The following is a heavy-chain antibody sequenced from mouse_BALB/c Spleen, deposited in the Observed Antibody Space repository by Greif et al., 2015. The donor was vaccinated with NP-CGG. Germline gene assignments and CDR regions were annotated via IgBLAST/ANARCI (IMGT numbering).Heavy chain of an antibody. V-gene: IGHV5-6-4*01. CDR3: TRDDYFDY. J-gene: IGHJ2*01. CDR1: GFTFSSYT. Sequence: EVKLVESGGGLVKPGGSLKLSCAASGFTFSSYTMSWVRQTPEKRLEWVAAISSGGSYTYYPDSVKGRFTISRDNAKNTLYLQMSSLKSEDTAMYYCTRDDYFDYRGQGTTLTVSS. CDR2: ISSGGSYT.